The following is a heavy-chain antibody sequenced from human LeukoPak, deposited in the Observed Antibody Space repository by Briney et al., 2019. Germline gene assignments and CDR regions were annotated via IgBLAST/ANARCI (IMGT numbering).Heavy chain of an antibody. D-gene: IGHD3-10*01. Sequence: PGGSLRLSCAASGFTFDDYGMSWVRQAPGKGLEWVSAISGSGGSTYYADSVKGRFTISRDNSKNTLYLQMNSLRAEDTAVYYCARGARGSGTASDYWGQGTLVTVSS. CDR3: ARGARGSGTASDY. CDR2: ISGSGGST. CDR1: GFTFDDYG. J-gene: IGHJ4*02. V-gene: IGHV3-23*01.